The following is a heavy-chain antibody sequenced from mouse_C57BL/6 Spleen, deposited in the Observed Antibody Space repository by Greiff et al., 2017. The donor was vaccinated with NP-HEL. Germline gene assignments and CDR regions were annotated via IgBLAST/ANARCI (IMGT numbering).Heavy chain of an antibody. CDR3: ARTPSGDYYAMDY. Sequence: VNLVESGPGLVQPSQSLSITCTVSGFSLTSYGVHWVRQSPGKGLEWLGVIWSGGSTDYNAAFISRLSISKDNSKSQVFFKMNSLQADDTAIYYRARTPSGDYYAMDYWGQGTSVTVSS. V-gene: IGHV2-2*01. D-gene: IGHD4-1*01. CDR1: GFSLTSYG. J-gene: IGHJ4*01. CDR2: IWSGGST.